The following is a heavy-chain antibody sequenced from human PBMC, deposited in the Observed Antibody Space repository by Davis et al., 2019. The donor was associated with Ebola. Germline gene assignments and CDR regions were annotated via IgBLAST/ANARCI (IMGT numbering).Heavy chain of an antibody. D-gene: IGHD5-12*01. CDR1: GGSFSGYY. CDR3: ARGGGYGGYGMDV. Sequence: MPSETLSLTCAVYGGSFSGYYWSWIRQPPGKGLEWIGEINHSGSTNYNPSLKIRVTISVDTSKNQFSLKLSSVTAADTAVYYCARGGGYGGYGMDVWGQGTTVTVSS. V-gene: IGHV4-34*01. J-gene: IGHJ6*02. CDR2: INHSGST.